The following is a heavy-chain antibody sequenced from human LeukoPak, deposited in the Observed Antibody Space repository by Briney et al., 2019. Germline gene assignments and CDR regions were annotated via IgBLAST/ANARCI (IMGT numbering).Heavy chain of an antibody. V-gene: IGHV3-53*01. D-gene: IGHD3-22*01. CDR3: ARGAVGSSGLGMDV. CDR2: IYTGGST. CDR1: GVTVSSNY. J-gene: IGHJ6*02. Sequence: GSLRLSCAASGVTVSSNYMTWVRQAPRKGLEWVSVIYTGGSTYYADSVKGRFTISRDNSKNTLYLQMNSLRADDTAVYYCARGAVGSSGLGMDVWGQGTTVTVSS.